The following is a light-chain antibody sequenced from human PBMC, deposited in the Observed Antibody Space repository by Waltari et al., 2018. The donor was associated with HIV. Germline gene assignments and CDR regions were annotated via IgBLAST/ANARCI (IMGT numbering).Light chain of an antibody. CDR1: QSISTY. V-gene: IGKV1-39*01. Sequence: DIQMTQSPSSLSASVGDRVTITCRASQSISTYLNWYQQKPGRAPKLLIYAASSLQSGVPTRFSVCGSGTDFTLTISSLQPEDFATYSCHPSHSNPRSFGQGTKVEIK. J-gene: IGKJ1*01. CDR2: AAS. CDR3: HPSHSNPRS.